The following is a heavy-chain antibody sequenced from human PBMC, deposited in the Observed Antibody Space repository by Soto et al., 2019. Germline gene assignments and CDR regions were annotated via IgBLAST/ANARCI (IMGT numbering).Heavy chain of an antibody. J-gene: IGHJ6*02. CDR1: GFTFTNYW. V-gene: IGHV5-51*01. CDR3: ARCGSGSYWGDYYYYGMDV. Sequence: ESLKISCRGSGFTFTNYWIAWVRQMPGKGLEWMGIIYPGDSETSYSPSFQGQVIISADKSINTAYLQWSSLKASDTAMYYCARCGSGSYWGDYYYYGMDVWGQGTTVTVSS. D-gene: IGHD3-10*01. CDR2: IYPGDSET.